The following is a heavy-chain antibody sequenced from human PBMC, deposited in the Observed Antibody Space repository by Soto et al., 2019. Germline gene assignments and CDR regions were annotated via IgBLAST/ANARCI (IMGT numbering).Heavy chain of an antibody. CDR1: GYSFTSYW. CDR2: INPGDSET. D-gene: IGHD3-9*01. CDR3: ARHAPYYDILSGYYFDY. J-gene: IGHJ4*02. Sequence: GESLKISCKGSGYSFTSYWIAWVRQMPGKGLEWMAIINPGDSETKYSPSFQGQVTISADKSINTAYLQWSSLKASDTAMYYCARHAPYYDILSGYYFDYWGQGTQVTVSS. V-gene: IGHV5-51*01.